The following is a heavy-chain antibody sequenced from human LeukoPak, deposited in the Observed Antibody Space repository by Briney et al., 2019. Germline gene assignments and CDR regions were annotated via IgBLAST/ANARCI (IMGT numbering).Heavy chain of an antibody. CDR3: ARDRCSGGSCYSDMDV. J-gene: IGHJ6*03. V-gene: IGHV1-46*01. CDR2: INPSGGST. Sequence: ASVKVSCKAYGYTFTSYYMHWVRQAPGQGLEWMGIINPSGGSTSYAQKFQGRVTMTRDMSTRTVCMELSSLRSEDTAVYYCARDRCSGGSCYSDMDVWGKGTTVTVSS. D-gene: IGHD2-15*01. CDR1: GYTFTSYY.